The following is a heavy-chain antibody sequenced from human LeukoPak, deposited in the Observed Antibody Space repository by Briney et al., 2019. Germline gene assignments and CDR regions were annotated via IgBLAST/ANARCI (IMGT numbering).Heavy chain of an antibody. V-gene: IGHV3-21*01. CDR2: ISSSSSYI. CDR3: ASLWGSRHEY. CDR1: GFTFSSYS. Sequence: PGGSLRLSCAASGFTFSSYSMNWVRQAPGKGLEWVSSISSSSSYIYYADSVKGRFTISRDNAKNSLYLQMNSLRAEDTAVYYCASLWGSRHEYWGRGTLVTVSS. J-gene: IGHJ4*02. D-gene: IGHD3-16*01.